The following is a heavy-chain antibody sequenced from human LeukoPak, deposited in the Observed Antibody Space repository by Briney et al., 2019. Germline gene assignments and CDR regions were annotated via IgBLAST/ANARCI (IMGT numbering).Heavy chain of an antibody. Sequence: SETLSLTCAVYGGSFSGYYWSWIRQPPGKGLEWIGEINHSGSTNYNPSLKSRVTISVDTSKNQFSLKLSSVTAADTAVYYCARGCLGGMARGVRYYYYYMDVWGKGTTVTVSS. CDR1: GGSFSGYY. CDR2: INHSGST. CDR3: ARGCLGGMARGVRYYYYYMDV. D-gene: IGHD3-10*01. J-gene: IGHJ6*03. V-gene: IGHV4-34*01.